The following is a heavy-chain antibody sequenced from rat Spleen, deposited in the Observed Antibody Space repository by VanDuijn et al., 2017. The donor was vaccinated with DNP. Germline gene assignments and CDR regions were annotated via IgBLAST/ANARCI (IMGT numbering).Heavy chain of an antibody. J-gene: IGHJ2*01. V-gene: IGHV2-32*01. CDR2: MWSDGDT. CDR1: GFSLTNYH. D-gene: IGHD1-2*01. Sequence: QVQLTESGPGLVQPSETLSLTCTVSGFSLTNYHVHWVRQPPGKGLEWMGVMWSDGDTSYNAALKSRLSISRDTSKSQVFLKMNSLQNEDTATHYCARASTAIAFFDYWGQGVMVTVSS. CDR3: ARASTAIAFFDY.